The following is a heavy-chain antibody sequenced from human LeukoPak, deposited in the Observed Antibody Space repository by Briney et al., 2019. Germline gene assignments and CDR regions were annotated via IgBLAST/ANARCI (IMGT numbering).Heavy chain of an antibody. D-gene: IGHD6-13*01. J-gene: IGHJ1*01. Sequence: ASVKVSCKVSGYTLTELSMHWVRQAPGKGLEWMGRFDPEDGETIYAQRFQGRVTMTEDTSTNTAYMELSSLRSEDTAVYYCATQQLVRFVLRFQHWGQGTLVTVSS. CDR2: FDPEDGET. CDR3: ATQQLVRFVLRFQH. CDR1: GYTLTELS. V-gene: IGHV1-24*01.